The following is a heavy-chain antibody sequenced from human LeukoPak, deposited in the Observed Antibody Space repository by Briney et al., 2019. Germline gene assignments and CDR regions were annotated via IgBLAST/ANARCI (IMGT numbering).Heavy chain of an antibody. CDR3: ARDSGWFGELPSGYFDY. V-gene: IGHV3-7*01. J-gene: IGHJ4*02. CDR1: GFIFSDYS. Sequence: GGSLRLSCAASGFIFSDYSMNWVRQAPGKGLEWVANIKQDGSEKYYVDSVKGRFTISRDNAKNSLYLQMNSLRAEDTAVYYCARDSGWFGELPSGYFDYWGQGTLVTVSS. D-gene: IGHD3-10*01. CDR2: IKQDGSEK.